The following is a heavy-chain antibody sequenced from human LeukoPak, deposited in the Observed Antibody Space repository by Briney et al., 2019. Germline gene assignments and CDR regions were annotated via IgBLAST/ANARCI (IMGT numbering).Heavy chain of an antibody. V-gene: IGHV3-23*01. J-gene: IGHJ5*02. Sequence: GGSLRLSCVVSGISLSNYAMTWVRQAPGKGLEWVSYISERGGSTTYADSVKGRFTISRDTSLNTLYLQMNNLRAEDTAVYFCAKRGVVIRGILVIGYHQEAYHYDLWGQGVLVTVSS. D-gene: IGHD3-10*01. CDR3: AKRGVVIRGILVIGYHQEAYHYDL. CDR1: GISLSNYA. CDR2: ISERGGST.